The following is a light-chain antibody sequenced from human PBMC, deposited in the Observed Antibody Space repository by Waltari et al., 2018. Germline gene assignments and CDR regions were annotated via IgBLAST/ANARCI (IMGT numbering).Light chain of an antibody. CDR3: AAWDDSLNGVV. CDR1: SSNIGSNT. Sequence: QSVLTQPPSASGTPGQRVTISCSGSSSNIGSNTVNWYQQLPGTAPKLLIYSNNQRPSGVPDRFSGSKSGTSASLAISGLQSAEEADYYCAAWDDSLNGVVFGGGTKLTVL. V-gene: IGLV1-44*01. CDR2: SNN. J-gene: IGLJ2*01.